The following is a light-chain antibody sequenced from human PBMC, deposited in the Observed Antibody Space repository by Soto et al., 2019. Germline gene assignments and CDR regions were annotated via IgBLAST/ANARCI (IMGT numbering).Light chain of an antibody. CDR1: QGISSA. CDR2: DAS. Sequence: AIQLTQSPSSLSASVGDRVTITCRASQGISSALAWYQQKPGKAPKLLIYDASSLESGVPSRFSGSGSGTDFTVPISSLQPEDFATYYCQQFNSYLYTFGQGTKLEIK. CDR3: QQFNSYLYT. V-gene: IGKV1-13*02. J-gene: IGKJ2*01.